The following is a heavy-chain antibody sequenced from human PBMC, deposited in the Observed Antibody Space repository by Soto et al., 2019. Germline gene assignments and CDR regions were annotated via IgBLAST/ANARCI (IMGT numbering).Heavy chain of an antibody. CDR1: GGSISSRSYY. V-gene: IGHV4-39*01. Sequence: SETLSLTCTVSGGSISSRSYYWGWISQTPGKGLEWIGSIYYSGSTYYNPSLKSRVTISVDTSKNQFSLKLSSVTAADTVVYYCARRGRIFGVVTFDYWGQGTLVTVSS. CDR2: IYYSGST. D-gene: IGHD3-3*01. CDR3: ARRGRIFGVVTFDY. J-gene: IGHJ4*02.